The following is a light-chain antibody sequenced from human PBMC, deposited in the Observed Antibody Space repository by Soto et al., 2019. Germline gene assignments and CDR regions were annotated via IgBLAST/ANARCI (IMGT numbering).Light chain of an antibody. CDR3: QQTYRHPRT. J-gene: IGKJ1*01. CDR2: GSS. Sequence: DIQMTHSPSSVSASVGDSVSFACQSSQTVKNNVNWYQHKRGKAPKLLISGSSNLQNGVPPRFSGSGTGTDFTLTINSLQPEDAATYYCQQTYRHPRTFGQGTSVDIK. CDR1: QTVKNN. V-gene: IGKV1-39*01.